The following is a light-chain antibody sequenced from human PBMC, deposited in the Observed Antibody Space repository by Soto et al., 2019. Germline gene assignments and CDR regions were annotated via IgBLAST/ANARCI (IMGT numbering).Light chain of an antibody. CDR1: QSISSSY. V-gene: IGKV3-20*01. CDR2: GAS. CDR3: QQYGNPPPNA. Sequence: EIVLTQSPGTLSLSPGERATLSCRASQSISSSYLAWYQQKPGQAPRVLIYGASSRATGIPDWFSGSGSGTDFTLTISRLEPEDFAVYFCQQYGNPPPNAFGQGTKVEIK. J-gene: IGKJ2*01.